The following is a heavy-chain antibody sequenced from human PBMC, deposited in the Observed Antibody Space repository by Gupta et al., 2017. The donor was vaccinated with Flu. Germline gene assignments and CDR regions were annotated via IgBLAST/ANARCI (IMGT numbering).Heavy chain of an antibody. CDR2: IIPIFGTA. CDR1: SSYA. V-gene: IGHV1-69*06. CDR3: ARHYYYDSSGYTR. J-gene: IGHJ4*02. Sequence: SSYAISWVRQAPGQGLEWMGGIIPIFGTANYAQKVQGRVTITADKSTSTAYMELSSLRSEDTAVYYCARHYYYDSSGYTRWGQGTLVTVSS. D-gene: IGHD3-22*01.